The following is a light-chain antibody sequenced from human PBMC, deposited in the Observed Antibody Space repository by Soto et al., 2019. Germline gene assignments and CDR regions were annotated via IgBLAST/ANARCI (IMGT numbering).Light chain of an antibody. CDR3: QQYANSPIT. Sequence: EIVMTQSPATLSVSPGERATLSCRASQSVSSNLAWYQQKPGQAPRLLIYGASTRATGIPARFSGSGSGTEFTLTITPLEPEDFAVYFCQQYANSPITFGQGTRLEIK. J-gene: IGKJ5*01. CDR1: QSVSSN. V-gene: IGKV3-15*01. CDR2: GAS.